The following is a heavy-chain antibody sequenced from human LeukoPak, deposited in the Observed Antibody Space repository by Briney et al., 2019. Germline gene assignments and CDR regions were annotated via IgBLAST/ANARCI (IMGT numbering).Heavy chain of an antibody. CDR1: GFTFSSYA. Sequence: GALRLSCAASGFTFSSYAMHWVRQAPGKGLEYVSAISSNGGSTYYANSVKGRFTISRDNSKNTLYLQMGSLRAEDMAVYYCAGGGVAVAGTYFDYWGQGTLVTVSS. V-gene: IGHV3-64*01. CDR2: ISSNGGST. CDR3: AGGGVAVAGTYFDY. J-gene: IGHJ4*02. D-gene: IGHD6-19*01.